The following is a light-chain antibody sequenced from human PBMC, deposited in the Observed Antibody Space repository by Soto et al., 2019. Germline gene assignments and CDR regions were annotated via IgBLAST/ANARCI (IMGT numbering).Light chain of an antibody. Sequence: ELVLTQSPATLSVSPGEGATLSCRASQSISNNLVWYQQKPGQAPRLLIYGASTRASGIPARFSGSGSGTEFTLTISSLQSEDFAVYYCQLYNNWPLLYTSGQGTRLEIK. V-gene: IGKV3-15*01. J-gene: IGKJ2*01. CDR2: GAS. CDR3: QLYNNWPLLYT. CDR1: QSISNN.